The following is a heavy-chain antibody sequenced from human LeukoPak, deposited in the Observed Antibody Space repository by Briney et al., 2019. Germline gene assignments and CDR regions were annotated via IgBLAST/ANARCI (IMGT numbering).Heavy chain of an antibody. CDR1: GFPFSSYG. J-gene: IGHJ6*02. CDR3: AKDSSSSNYYYGLDV. Sequence: GGSLRLSCAASGFPFSSYGIHWVRQTPGKGLEWVSSISDDGGNKYYADSVKGRFTISRDNSKNTLYLQMNSLRGDDTGMYFCAKDSSSSNYYYGLDVWGQGTTVTVSS. V-gene: IGHV3-30*02. D-gene: IGHD6-13*01. CDR2: ISDDGGNK.